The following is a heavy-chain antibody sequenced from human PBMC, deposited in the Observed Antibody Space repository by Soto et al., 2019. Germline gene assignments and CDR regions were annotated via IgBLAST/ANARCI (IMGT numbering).Heavy chain of an antibody. CDR1: GFTFSSYA. CDR3: VREFAPGSPNYDY. CDR2: LTRSGTT. V-gene: IGHV3-23*01. Sequence: EVQLLESAGGLVQPGGSLRLSCEASGFTFSSYAMGWVRQAPGKGLEWVSTLTRSGTTPYAESVRGRFTISRDNSKNTLYLQMDDLRAEDTAVYYCVREFAPGSPNYDYWGLGTLVTVSS. D-gene: IGHD3-10*01. J-gene: IGHJ4*02.